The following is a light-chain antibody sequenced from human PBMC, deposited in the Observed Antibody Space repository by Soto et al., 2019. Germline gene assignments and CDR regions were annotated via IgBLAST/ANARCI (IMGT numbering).Light chain of an antibody. CDR3: QQRSNWIT. V-gene: IGKV3D-20*02. CDR2: GAS. Sequence: EIVLTQSPGTLSLSPGERATLSCRASQSVSSSYLAWYQQKPGQPPRLLIYGASSRATGIPARFSGSGSGTDFTLTISSLEPEDFAVYYCQQRSNWITFGQGTRLEIK. J-gene: IGKJ5*01. CDR1: QSVSSSY.